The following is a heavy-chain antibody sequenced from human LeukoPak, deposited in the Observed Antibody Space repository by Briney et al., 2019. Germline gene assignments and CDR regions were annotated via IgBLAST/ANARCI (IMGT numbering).Heavy chain of an antibody. Sequence: SQTLSLTCTVSGGSISSGDYYWSWIRQPPGKGLEWIGYIYYSGSTYYNPSLKGRVTISVDTSKNQFSLKLSSVTAADTAVYYCARHSGLFTYYDISWGQGTLVTVSS. D-gene: IGHD3-9*01. CDR1: GGSISSGDYY. J-gene: IGHJ4*02. CDR2: IYYSGST. V-gene: IGHV4-30-4*08. CDR3: ARHSGLFTYYDIS.